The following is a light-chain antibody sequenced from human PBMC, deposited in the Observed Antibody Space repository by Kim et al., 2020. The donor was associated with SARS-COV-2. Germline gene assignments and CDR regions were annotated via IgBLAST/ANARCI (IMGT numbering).Light chain of an antibody. J-gene: IGKJ1*01. Sequence: ATINCKSNQSVLYNSNNKNYLAWYQQKPGQPPKLLIYWASTRESGVPDRFSGSGSGTDFTLTISSLQAEDVAVYYCQQYYCTPWTFGQGTKVDIK. CDR2: WAS. CDR3: QQYYCTPWT. CDR1: QSVLYNSNNKNY. V-gene: IGKV4-1*01.